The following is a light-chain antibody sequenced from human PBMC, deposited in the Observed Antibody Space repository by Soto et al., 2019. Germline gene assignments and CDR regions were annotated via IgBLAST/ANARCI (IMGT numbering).Light chain of an antibody. Sequence: IQLTQSPSSLSASVGDRVTITCRASTGIRTDLSWYQQKPGKAPKLLIHGASSLQSGVPLRFSGSGSGTDFSLTISSLQPEDFATYYCQQSYDTLLSFGGGTKVDIK. CDR1: TGIRTD. CDR3: QQSYDTLLS. V-gene: IGKV1-39*01. CDR2: GAS. J-gene: IGKJ4*01.